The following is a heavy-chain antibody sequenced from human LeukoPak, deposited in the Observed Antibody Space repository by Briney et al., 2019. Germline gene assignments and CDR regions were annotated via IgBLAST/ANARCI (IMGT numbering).Heavy chain of an antibody. CDR3: ARDSSGTYDY. Sequence: SVKVSCKASGGTFSSYAISWVRQAPGQGLEWMGRIIPILGIANYAQKFQGRVTITADKSTGTAYMELSSLRSEDTAVYYCARDSSGTYDYWGQGTLVTVSS. V-gene: IGHV1-69*04. CDR2: IIPILGIA. D-gene: IGHD3-22*01. CDR1: GGTFSSYA. J-gene: IGHJ4*02.